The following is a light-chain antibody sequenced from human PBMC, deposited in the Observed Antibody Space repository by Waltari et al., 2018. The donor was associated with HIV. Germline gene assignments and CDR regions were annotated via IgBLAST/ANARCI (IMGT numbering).Light chain of an antibody. Sequence: DIQLTQSPSTLSVSVGDKVTITCRASQSISKYLNWYQQKPGKAPQLLIYVASSLQGGVPSRFSGSGSGTDFTLTISSLQPEDFATYYCQQTLSTPHTFGPGTRLEIK. V-gene: IGKV1-39*01. CDR1: QSISKY. CDR2: VAS. CDR3: QQTLSTPHT. J-gene: IGKJ5*01.